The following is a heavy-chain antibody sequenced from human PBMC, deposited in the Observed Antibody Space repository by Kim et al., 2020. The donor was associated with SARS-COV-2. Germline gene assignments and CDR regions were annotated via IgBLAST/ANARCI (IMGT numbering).Heavy chain of an antibody. Sequence: GKGRFPISRENSKNTLYLQMNSLRAEDTAVYYCAKDTTFWGGYSDAFDIWGQGTMVTVS. V-gene: IGHV3-23*01. CDR3: AKDTTFWGGYSDAFDI. D-gene: IGHD3-3*01. J-gene: IGHJ3*02.